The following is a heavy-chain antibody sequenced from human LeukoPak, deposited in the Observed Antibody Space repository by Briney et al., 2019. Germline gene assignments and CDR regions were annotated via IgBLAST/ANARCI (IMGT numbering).Heavy chain of an antibody. D-gene: IGHD2-15*01. CDR2: INHSGST. V-gene: IGHV4-34*01. CDR1: GGSFSGYY. CDR3: ARVSFFRWAATRPSYYYYYMDV. J-gene: IGHJ6*03. Sequence: SETLSLTCAVYGGSFSGYYWSWIRQPPGKGLEWIGEINHSGSTNYNPSLKSRVTISVDTSKNQFSLKLSSVTAADTAVYYCARVSFFRWAATRPSYYYYYMDVWGKGTTVTISS.